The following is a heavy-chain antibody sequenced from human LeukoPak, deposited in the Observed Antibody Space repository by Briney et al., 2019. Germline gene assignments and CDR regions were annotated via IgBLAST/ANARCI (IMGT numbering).Heavy chain of an antibody. J-gene: IGHJ6*03. CDR3: ARGVVVPAALSYAYYYYMDV. D-gene: IGHD2-2*01. CDR1: GYTFTSYG. V-gene: IGHV1-8*03. CDR2: MNPNSGNT. Sequence: ASVKVSCKASGYTFTSYGISWVRQATGQGLEWMGWMNPNSGNTGYAQKFQGRVTITRNTSISTAYMELSSLRSEDTAVYYCARGVVVPAALSYAYYYYMDVWGKGTTVTVSS.